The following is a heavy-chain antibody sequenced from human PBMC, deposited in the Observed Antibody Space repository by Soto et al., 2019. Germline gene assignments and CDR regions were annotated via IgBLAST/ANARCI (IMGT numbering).Heavy chain of an antibody. D-gene: IGHD2-15*01. CDR3: ARVHLQYCSGGSCYEEERLDY. CDR2: ISAYNGNT. CDR1: GYTFTSYG. V-gene: IGHV1-18*01. J-gene: IGHJ4*02. Sequence: ASVKVSCKASGYTFTSYGISWVRQAPGQGLEWMGWISAYNGNTNYAQKLQGRVTMTTDTSTSTAYMELRSLRSDDTAVYYCARVHLQYCSGGSCYEEERLDYWGQGTLVTVSS.